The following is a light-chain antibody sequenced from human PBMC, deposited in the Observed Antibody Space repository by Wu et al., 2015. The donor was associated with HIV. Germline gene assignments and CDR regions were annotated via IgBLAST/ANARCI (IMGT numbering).Light chain of an antibody. Sequence: ELVLTQSPGTLSLSPGERATLSCRASHILTTDYLAWYQQKPGQAPRLLIYGAPRRATGIPDRFSGSGSGTEFTLTISSMQSEDFAVYYCQQYNNWPWTFGQGTKVEIK. V-gene: IGKV3D-15*01. CDR1: HILTTD. J-gene: IGKJ1*01. CDR2: GAP. CDR3: QQYNNWPWT.